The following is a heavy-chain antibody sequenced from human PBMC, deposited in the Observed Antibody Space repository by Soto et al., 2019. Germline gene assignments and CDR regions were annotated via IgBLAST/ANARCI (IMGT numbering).Heavy chain of an antibody. Sequence: ETLSLTCAVSGYSISSSNWWGWIRQPPGKGLEWIGYIYYSGSTYYNPSLKSRVTMSVDTSKNQFSLKLSSVTAVDTAVYYCARTGGVGALFYPWGQGTLVTVSS. V-gene: IGHV4-28*01. D-gene: IGHD1-26*01. CDR3: ARTGGVGALFYP. CDR1: GYSISSSNW. CDR2: IYYSGST. J-gene: IGHJ5*02.